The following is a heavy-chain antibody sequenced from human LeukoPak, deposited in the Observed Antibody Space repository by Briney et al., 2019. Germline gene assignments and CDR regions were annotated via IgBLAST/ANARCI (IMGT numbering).Heavy chain of an antibody. V-gene: IGHV1-2*02. J-gene: IGHJ4*02. CDR1: GYTFTGYY. CDR2: INPNSGGT. Sequence: ASVKVSCKASGYTFTGYYMHWVRQAPGQGLEWMGWINPNSGGTNYAQKFQGRVAMTRDTSISTAYMELSRLRSDDTAVYYCARLASLYDSSGYYWGDYWGQGTLVTVSS. D-gene: IGHD3-22*01. CDR3: ARLASLYDSSGYYWGDY.